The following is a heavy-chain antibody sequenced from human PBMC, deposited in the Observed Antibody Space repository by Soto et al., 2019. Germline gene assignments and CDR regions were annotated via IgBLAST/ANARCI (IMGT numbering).Heavy chain of an antibody. CDR1: GGTFSSYA. V-gene: IGHV1-69*13. CDR3: AREPGDRYYDSSGYYLDY. CDR2: IIPIFGTA. Sequence: ASVKVSCKASGGTFSSYAISWVRQAPGQGLEWMGGIIPIFGTANYAQKFQGRVTITADESTGTAYMELSSLGSGETAVYYCAREPGDRYYDSSGYYLDYWGQGTLVTVSS. J-gene: IGHJ4*02. D-gene: IGHD3-22*01.